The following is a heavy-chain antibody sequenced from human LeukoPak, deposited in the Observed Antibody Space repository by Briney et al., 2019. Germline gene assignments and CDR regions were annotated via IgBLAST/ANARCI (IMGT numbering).Heavy chain of an antibody. J-gene: IGHJ4*02. CDR1: GGSFSGYY. CDR3: ARVYYYGSGSGDFDY. CDR2: INHSGST. D-gene: IGHD3-10*01. V-gene: IGHV4-34*01. Sequence: SETLSLTCAVYGGSFSGYYWSWIRQPPGKGLEWIGEINHSGSTNYNPPLKSRVTISVDTSKNQYSLKQSSVTAADTAVYYCARVYYYGSGSGDFDYWGQGTLVTVSS.